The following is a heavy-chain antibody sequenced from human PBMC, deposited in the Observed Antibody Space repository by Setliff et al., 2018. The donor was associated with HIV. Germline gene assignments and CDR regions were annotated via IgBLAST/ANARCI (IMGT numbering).Heavy chain of an antibody. CDR1: GVSISSYY. CDR3: ARDRLTYYFDY. V-gene: IGHV4-4*07. CDR2: IYTSGST. D-gene: IGHD3-22*01. Sequence: KPSETLSLTCTVSGVSISSYYWSWIRQRAGKGLEWIGRIYTSGSTNYNPSLTSRVTMSVDTSKNQCSLKLSSVTAADTAVYYCARDRLTYYFDYWGQGTLVTVSS. J-gene: IGHJ4*02.